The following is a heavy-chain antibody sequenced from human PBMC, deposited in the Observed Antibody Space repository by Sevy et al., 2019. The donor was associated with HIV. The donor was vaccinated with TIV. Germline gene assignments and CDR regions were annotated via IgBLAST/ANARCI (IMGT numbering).Heavy chain of an antibody. D-gene: IGHD6-13*01. CDR3: ARDTGGIGMDV. CDR2: IKQDGSDK. CDR1: GFTFSSHW. V-gene: IGHV3-7*01. Sequence: GGSLRLSCAASGFTFSSHWMSWVRQAPGKGLEWVANIKQDGSDKYYVDSVKGRFTISRDNAKNSLSLQMNSLRAEDTAVYYCARDTGGIGMDVCGQGTTVTVSS. J-gene: IGHJ6*02.